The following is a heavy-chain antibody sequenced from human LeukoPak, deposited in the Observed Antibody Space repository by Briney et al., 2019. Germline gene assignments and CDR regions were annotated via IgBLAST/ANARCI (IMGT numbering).Heavy chain of an antibody. CDR2: ISYDGRTK. CDR1: GFTFTSYG. V-gene: IGHV3-30*18. CDR3: AKDATSWYYFDY. Sequence: GSLRLSCAASGFTFTSYGMHWDRQAPGKGLEWVAVISYDGRTKYYADAMKGRFTISRDNSKNTLYPQMNSLRAEDTAVYFCAKDATSWYYFDYWGQGTLVTVSS. J-gene: IGHJ4*02. D-gene: IGHD2-2*01.